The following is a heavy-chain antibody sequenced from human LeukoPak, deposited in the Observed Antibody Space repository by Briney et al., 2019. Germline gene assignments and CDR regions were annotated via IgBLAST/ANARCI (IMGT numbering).Heavy chain of an antibody. D-gene: IGHD3-22*01. CDR3: ATDYYDSSGYDY. Sequence: GRSLRLSCAASGFTFSSYGMHWVRQAPGKGLEWVAVISYDGSNKYYADSVKGRFTISRDNSKNTLYLQMNSLRAEDTAVYYCATDYYDSSGYDYWGQGTLVAVSS. V-gene: IGHV3-30*03. J-gene: IGHJ4*02. CDR2: ISYDGSNK. CDR1: GFTFSSYG.